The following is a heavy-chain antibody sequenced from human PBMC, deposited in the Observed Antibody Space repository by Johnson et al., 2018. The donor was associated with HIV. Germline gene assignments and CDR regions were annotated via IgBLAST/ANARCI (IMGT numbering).Heavy chain of an antibody. V-gene: IGHV3-30*03. D-gene: IGHD3-10*01. J-gene: IGHJ3*02. CDR1: GFTFSTYG. Sequence: QVQLVESGGGVVQPGRSLRLSCAASGFTFSTYGMHWVRQAPGKGLEWVAFIHYDGSNKYYADSVKGRFTISRDNSKNTLYLQMNSLRAEDTAVYYCARQYYGSGTDAFDIWGQGTMVTVSS. CDR2: IHYDGSNK. CDR3: ARQYYGSGTDAFDI.